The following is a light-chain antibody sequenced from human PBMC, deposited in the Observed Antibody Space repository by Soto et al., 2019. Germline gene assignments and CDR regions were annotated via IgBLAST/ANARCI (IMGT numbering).Light chain of an antibody. CDR3: QQYVTAFRT. V-gene: IGKV2-28*01. CDR1: QSLLHSNGYNY. Sequence: ETVVSQTPVSLPFTPVYPASISCRSIQSLLHSNGYNYLDWYMQKPGKAPQLLIYKASTLQSGVPSRFSGSGSGTEFTLTISSLQRDDFATYYCQQYVTAFRTFGQGTKADI. CDR2: KAS. J-gene: IGKJ1*01.